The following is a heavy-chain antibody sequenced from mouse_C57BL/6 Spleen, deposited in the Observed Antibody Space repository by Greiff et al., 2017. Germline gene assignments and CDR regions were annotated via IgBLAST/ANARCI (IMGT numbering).Heavy chain of an antibody. D-gene: IGHD1-1*01. V-gene: IGHV1-55*01. CDR3: ARCPYYYGSSYYAMDY. CDR2: IYPGSGST. J-gene: IGHJ4*01. Sequence: QVQLQQPGAELVKPGASVKMSCKASGYTFTSYWITWVKQRPGQGLEWIGDIYPGSGSTNYNEKFKSKATLTVDTSSSTAYMQLSSLTSEDSAVYYCARCPYYYGSSYYAMDYWGQGTSVTVSS. CDR1: GYTFTSYW.